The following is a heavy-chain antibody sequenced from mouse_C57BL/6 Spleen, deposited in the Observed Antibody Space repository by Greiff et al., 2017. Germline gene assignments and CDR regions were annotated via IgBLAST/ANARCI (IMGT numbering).Heavy chain of an antibody. V-gene: IGHV1-81*01. CDR3: ARGGQLRLRDYFDY. CDR1: GYTFTSYG. Sequence: VQLQQSGAELARPGASVKLSCKASGYTFTSYGISWVKQRTGQGLEWIGEIYPRSGNTYYNEKFKGKATLTADKSSSTAYMELRSLTSEDSAVYFCARGGQLRLRDYFDYWGQGTTLTVSS. J-gene: IGHJ2*01. CDR2: IYPRSGNT. D-gene: IGHD3-2*02.